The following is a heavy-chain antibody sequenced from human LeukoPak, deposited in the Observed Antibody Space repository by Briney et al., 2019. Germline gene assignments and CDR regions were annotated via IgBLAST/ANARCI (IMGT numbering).Heavy chain of an antibody. D-gene: IGHD5-18*01. V-gene: IGHV3-7*01. Sequence: GRSLRLSCAASGFTFSSYAMHWVRQAPGKGLEWVANIKNDGTVKNYVDSVKGRFTISRDNAKNSLYLQMNSLRAEDTGVYYCAKDSYSKGDYWGQGVLVTVSS. CDR2: IKNDGTVK. J-gene: IGHJ4*02. CDR3: AKDSYSKGDY. CDR1: GFTFSSYA.